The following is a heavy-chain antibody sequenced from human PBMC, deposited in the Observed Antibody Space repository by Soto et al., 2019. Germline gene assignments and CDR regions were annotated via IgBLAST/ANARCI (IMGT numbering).Heavy chain of an antibody. CDR3: AGVIRQAALVSGFDP. CDR2: IYYSGST. J-gene: IGHJ5*02. CDR1: GGSVSSGSYY. Sequence: QVQLQESGPGLVKPSETLSLTCTVSGGSVSSGSYYWSWIRQPPGKGLEWVGYIYYSGSTNYNPSLKSRVTISVDTSKNQFSLKLSSVTAADTAVYCCAGVIRQAALVSGFDPWGHGTLVTVSS. V-gene: IGHV4-61*01. D-gene: IGHD2-15*01.